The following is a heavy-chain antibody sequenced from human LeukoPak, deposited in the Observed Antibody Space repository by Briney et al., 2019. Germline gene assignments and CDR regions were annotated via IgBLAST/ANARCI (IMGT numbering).Heavy chain of an antibody. CDR3: ARERYRGDASYDY. CDR1: GFTFSSYS. V-gene: IGHV3-21*01. J-gene: IGHJ4*02. D-gene: IGHD3-10*01. Sequence: GGSLRLSCAASGFTFSSYSMNWARQAPGKGLEWVSSISSSSSYIYYADSVKGRFTISRDNAKNSLYLQMNSLRAEDTAVYYCARERYRGDASYDYWGQGTLVTVSS. CDR2: ISSSSSYI.